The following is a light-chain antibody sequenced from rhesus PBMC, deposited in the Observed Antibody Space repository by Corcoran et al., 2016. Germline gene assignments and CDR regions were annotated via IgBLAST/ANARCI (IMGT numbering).Light chain of an antibody. CDR1: QSISSW. J-gene: IGKJ1*01. Sequence: DIQMTQSPSSLSASVGDTVTITCRASQSISSWLAWYQQKPGKTPKLLIYKASTLQSGVPSRFSGSGSGTDFTLTISSLQSEDFATYYCQQYSSSPWTFGQGTKVEIK. CDR3: QQYSSSPWT. V-gene: IGKV1-22*01. CDR2: KAS.